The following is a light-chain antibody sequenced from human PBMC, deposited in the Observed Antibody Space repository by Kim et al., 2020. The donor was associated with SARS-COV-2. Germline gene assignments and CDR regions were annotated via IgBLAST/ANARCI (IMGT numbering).Light chain of an antibody. CDR2: MDN. V-gene: IGLV6-57*02. J-gene: IGLJ2*01. CDR3: QSYDTSDRGV. Sequence: NFMLTQPHSVSESPGKTVTISCTGSGVSIVNNYVQWYQQRPGRAPTTVIYMDNRRPSGVPDRFSGSIDSSSNSASLTISGLRTEDGADYYCQSYDTSDRGVFGGGTKLTVL. CDR1: GVSIVNNY.